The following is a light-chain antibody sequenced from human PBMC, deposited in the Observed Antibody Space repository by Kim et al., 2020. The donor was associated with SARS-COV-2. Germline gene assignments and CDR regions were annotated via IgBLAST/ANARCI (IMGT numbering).Light chain of an antibody. CDR1: QSINGNY. V-gene: IGKV3-20*01. J-gene: IGKJ1*01. CDR3: QQCTNSPT. CDR2: DAS. Sequence: LYPGERAALSCRASQSINGNYLAWYQQKPGQAPRLLIYDASRRATGIPDRFSGRVSGTDFTLTISRLEPKDFAVYYCQQCTNSPTFGQGTKVDIK.